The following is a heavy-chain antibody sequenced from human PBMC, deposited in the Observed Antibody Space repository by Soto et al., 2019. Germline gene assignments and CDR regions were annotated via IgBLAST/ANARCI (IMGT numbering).Heavy chain of an antibody. CDR1: GYSFTNHW. Sequence: EVQLVQSGAGVKKPGESLKISCKGSGYSFTNHWIGWVRQTPGKGLEWMGIIYPGDSDTRYSPSFQGQVTISADKSISTAYVQWSSLKASDTAMYYCAIRANSFWYFDLWGPGTLVTVYS. V-gene: IGHV5-51*03. CDR3: AIRANSFWYFDL. J-gene: IGHJ2*01. D-gene: IGHD7-27*01. CDR2: IYPGDSDT.